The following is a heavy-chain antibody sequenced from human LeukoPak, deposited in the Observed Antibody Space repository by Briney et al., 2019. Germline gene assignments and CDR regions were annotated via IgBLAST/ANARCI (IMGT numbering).Heavy chain of an antibody. Sequence: SVKVSCKASGGTSNTYTITWVRQAPGQGPKWMGGLIPLFRTPNYAQKFQGRVTITTDESTSTAYMELSGLNSEDTAIYYCARVDRSYFYLDVWGKGTTVTVSS. CDR1: GGTSNTYT. J-gene: IGHJ6*03. V-gene: IGHV1-69*05. CDR2: LIPLFRTP. CDR3: ARVDRSYFYLDV.